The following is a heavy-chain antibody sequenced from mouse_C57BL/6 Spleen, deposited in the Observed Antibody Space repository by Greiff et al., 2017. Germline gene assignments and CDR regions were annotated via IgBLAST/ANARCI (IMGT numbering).Heavy chain of an antibody. Sequence: QVQLQQSDAELVKPGASVKISCKVSGYTFTDHTIHWMKQRPEQGLEWIGYIYPRAGSTTYNEQFKGKATLTADKSSSTAYMQLHSLTSEDSAVYFGARRYYCGSSFYAMDYWGQGTSVTVSS. CDR3: ARRYYCGSSFYAMDY. J-gene: IGHJ4*01. CDR2: IYPRAGST. D-gene: IGHD1-1*01. V-gene: IGHV1-78*01. CDR1: GYTFTDHT.